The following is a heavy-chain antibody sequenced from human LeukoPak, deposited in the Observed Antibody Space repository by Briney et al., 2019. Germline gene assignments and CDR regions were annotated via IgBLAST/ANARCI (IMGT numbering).Heavy chain of an antibody. CDR3: AKGSRAVAGSTPDY. Sequence: PGGSLRLSCAASGFSLSSHSMNWIRQAPGKGLEWVSYISSSGSTIYYADSVKGRFTISRDNAKNSLYLQMNSLRAEDTALYYCAKGSRAVAGSTPDYWGQGTLVTVSS. CDR2: ISSSGSTI. CDR1: GFSLSSHS. J-gene: IGHJ4*02. D-gene: IGHD6-19*01. V-gene: IGHV3-48*04.